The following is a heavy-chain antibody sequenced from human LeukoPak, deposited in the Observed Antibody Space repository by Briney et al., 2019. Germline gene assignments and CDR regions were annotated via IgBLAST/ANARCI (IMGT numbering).Heavy chain of an antibody. CDR3: ARDSSGWGDYFDY. D-gene: IGHD6-19*01. CDR1: GFTFSSYS. CDR2: ISSSSSTI. Sequence: GGSLRLSCAASGFTFSSYSMNWVRQAPGKGLEWVSYISSSSSTIYYADSVKGRFTISRDNAKNTLYLQMNSLRAEDTAVYYCARDSSGWGDYFDYWGQGTLVTVSS. J-gene: IGHJ4*02. V-gene: IGHV3-48*01.